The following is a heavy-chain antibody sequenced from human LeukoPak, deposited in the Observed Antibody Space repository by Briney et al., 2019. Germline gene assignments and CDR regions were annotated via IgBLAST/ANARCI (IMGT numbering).Heavy chain of an antibody. Sequence: GGSLRLSCAASGFTFSSYSMNWVRQAPGKGLEWVSSISSSSSYIYYADSVKGRFTISRDNAKNSLYLQMNSLRAEDTAVYYCARDLRTPSDTNIAIDYWGQGTLVTVSS. D-gene: IGHD4-23*01. CDR3: ARDLRTPSDTNIAIDY. J-gene: IGHJ4*02. CDR2: ISSSSSYI. V-gene: IGHV3-21*01. CDR1: GFTFSSYS.